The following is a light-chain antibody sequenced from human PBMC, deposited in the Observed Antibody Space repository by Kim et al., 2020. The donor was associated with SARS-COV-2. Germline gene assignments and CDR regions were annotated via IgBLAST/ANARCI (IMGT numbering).Light chain of an antibody. V-gene: IGKV1-17*03. Sequence: SASVGDRVPINGRASQGISNYLAWFQQKPGKAPKRLIYAASNLQSGVPSRCSGSGSGTEFTLTINSLQPEDCATYYCLQHKNYPYTLGQGTKLEI. CDR3: LQHKNYPYT. CDR2: AAS. J-gene: IGKJ2*01. CDR1: QGISNY.